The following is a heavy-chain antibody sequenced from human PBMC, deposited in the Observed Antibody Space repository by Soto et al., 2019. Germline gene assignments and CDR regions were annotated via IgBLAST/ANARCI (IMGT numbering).Heavy chain of an antibody. Sequence: QVQLVESGGGVVQPGTSLRLSCAASGFTFSGYSMHWVRQAPGKGLEWVAVISYDGSNKYYADSVKGRFTISRDNSKNTLYLQMNSLRAEDTAVYYCASRVYSSRGFDYWGQGTLVTGSS. CDR1: GFTFSGYS. J-gene: IGHJ4*02. CDR3: ASRVYSSRGFDY. V-gene: IGHV3-30-3*01. D-gene: IGHD6-19*01. CDR2: ISYDGSNK.